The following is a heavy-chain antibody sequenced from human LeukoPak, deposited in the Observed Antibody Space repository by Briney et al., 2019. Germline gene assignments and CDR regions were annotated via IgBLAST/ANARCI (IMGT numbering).Heavy chain of an antibody. V-gene: IGHV3-66*01. CDR3: ARGGPGTTFDY. CDR2: IYTRGST. CDR1: GFTLSSFE. Sequence: PGGSLRLSCAASGFTLSSFEMNWVRQAPGKGLEWVSVIYTRGSTYYADSVKGRFSISRDISKNALYLQMNSLRGGDTAVYYCARGGPGTTFDYWGQGTLVTVSS. D-gene: IGHD1-14*01. J-gene: IGHJ4*02.